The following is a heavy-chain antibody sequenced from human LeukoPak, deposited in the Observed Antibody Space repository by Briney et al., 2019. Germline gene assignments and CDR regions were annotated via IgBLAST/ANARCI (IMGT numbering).Heavy chain of an antibody. J-gene: IGHJ4*02. Sequence: GGSLRLSCAASGFTFSSYGMHWVRQAPGKGLEWVAFIRYDGSNKYYADSVKGRFTISRDNSKNTLYLQMNSLRAEDTAVYYCAKDRTVVRGVIDFDYWGQGTLVTVS. D-gene: IGHD3-10*01. CDR1: GFTFSSYG. V-gene: IGHV3-30*02. CDR2: IRYDGSNK. CDR3: AKDRTVVRGVIDFDY.